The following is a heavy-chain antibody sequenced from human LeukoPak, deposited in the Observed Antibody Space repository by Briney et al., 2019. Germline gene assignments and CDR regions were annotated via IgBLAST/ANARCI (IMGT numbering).Heavy chain of an antibody. CDR2: ISWNSGSI. J-gene: IGHJ1*01. D-gene: IGHD3-22*01. CDR3: AKEKSTVTMIRAFQH. V-gene: IGHV3-9*01. CDR1: GFAFDDYA. Sequence: GGSLRLSCAASGFAFDDYAMHWVRQAPGKGLEWVSGISWNSGSIGYADSVKGRFTISRDNAKNSLYLQMSSLRAEDTALYYCAKEKSTVTMIRAFQHWGQGTLVTVSS.